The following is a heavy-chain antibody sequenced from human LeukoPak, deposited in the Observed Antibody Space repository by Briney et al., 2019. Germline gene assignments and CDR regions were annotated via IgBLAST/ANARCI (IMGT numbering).Heavy chain of an antibody. CDR1: GDYINSHY. CDR3: ARVRGYYYDSSGPRPNWFDP. V-gene: IGHV4-59*08. Sequence: SETLSLTCSVSGDYINSHYWTWIRQSSGRGLEWLGYIHFGGSTKYNPSLKSPVSISIDTSRTQFSLKLSSVTAADTAVYYCARVRGYYYDSSGPRPNWFDPWGQGTLVTVSS. CDR2: IHFGGST. J-gene: IGHJ5*02. D-gene: IGHD3-22*01.